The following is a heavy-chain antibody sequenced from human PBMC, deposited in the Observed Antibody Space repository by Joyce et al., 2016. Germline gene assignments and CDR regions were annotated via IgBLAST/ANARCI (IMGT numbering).Heavy chain of an antibody. CDR1: GFTFSNYA. CDR3: ARDNAPLFGVDYYYYNMDV. J-gene: IGHJ6*02. V-gene: IGHV3-30*04. CDR2: ISYDGSSK. Sequence: QVQLVESGGGVVQPGRSLRLSCAASGFTFSNYAVHGVRQAPGKGLEWVAVISYDGSSKFYADSLKGRFTISRDNSKNTLYLQMNSLRAEDTAVYYCARDNAPLFGVDYYYYNMDVWGQGTTVTVSS. D-gene: IGHD3-3*01.